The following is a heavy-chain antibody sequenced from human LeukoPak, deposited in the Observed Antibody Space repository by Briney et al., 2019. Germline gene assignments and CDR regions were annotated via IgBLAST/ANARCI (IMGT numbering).Heavy chain of an antibody. CDR2: IYYSGST. CDR1: GYSISSGYY. V-gene: IGHV4-38-2*02. Sequence: SETLSLTCTVSGYSISSGYYWGWIRQPPGKGREGIGSIYYSGSTYYSWSLKRRVTISVDTSKNQFSLRLSSVTAADTALYYCARDHPGFLFSGNAYYFDYWGQGTLVTVSS. J-gene: IGHJ4*01. CDR3: ARDHPGFLFSGNAYYFDY. D-gene: IGHD5-12*01.